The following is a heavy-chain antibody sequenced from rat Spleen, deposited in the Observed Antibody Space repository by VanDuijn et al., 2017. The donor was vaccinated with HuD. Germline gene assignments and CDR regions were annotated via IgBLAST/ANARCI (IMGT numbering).Heavy chain of an antibody. Sequence: EVQLVESGGGLVQPGRSLKLSCAASGFTFTNYDMAWVRQAPAKGLEWIASISSGGGNTYYRDSVKGRFTISRDNAENTVYLQMDSLRSEDTATYYCAKDGSRYGYTYFDYWGQGVMVTVSS. CDR3: AKDGSRYGYTYFDY. J-gene: IGHJ2*01. V-gene: IGHV5S13*01. D-gene: IGHD1-4*01. CDR1: GFTFTNYD. CDR2: ISSGGGNT.